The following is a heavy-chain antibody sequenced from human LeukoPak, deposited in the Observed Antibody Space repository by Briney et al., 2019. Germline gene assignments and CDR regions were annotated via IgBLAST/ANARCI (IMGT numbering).Heavy chain of an antibody. J-gene: IGHJ3*02. CDR3: ARRNDFHI. CDR2: IYSSETT. CDR1: GGSITGYH. Sequence: SETLSLTCTVSGGSITGYHWSWIRQPPGKGLEWIGYIYSSETTNYKPSLKSRVTISADTSKNQISPKLTSVTAADTAIYYCARRNDFHIWGQGTMVTVSS. V-gene: IGHV4-4*08.